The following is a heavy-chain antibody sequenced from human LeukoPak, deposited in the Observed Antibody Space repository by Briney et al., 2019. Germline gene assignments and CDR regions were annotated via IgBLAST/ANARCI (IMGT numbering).Heavy chain of an antibody. V-gene: IGHV3-53*01. CDR1: GFIVSNKY. J-gene: IGHJ4*02. CDR2: IYNDGRT. CDR3: LRGDRRDY. Sequence: GGSLRLSCAASGFIVSNKYMTWVRQAPGKGLEWVSLIYNDGRTYYADSVKGRFIISRDNAKDSLYLQMNSLRVEDTAVYYCLRGDRRDYWGQGTLVTVSS.